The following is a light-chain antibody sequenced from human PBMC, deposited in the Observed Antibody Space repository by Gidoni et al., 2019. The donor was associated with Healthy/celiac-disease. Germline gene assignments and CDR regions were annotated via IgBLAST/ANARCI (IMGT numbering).Light chain of an antibody. Sequence: EIVLTQSPGTLPLSPGERSTLPSRPGQSVSSSYLAWYQQKPGQAPRLLIYGASSRATGIPDRFSGSGSGTDFTLTISRLEPEDFAVYYCQQYGSSPMYTFGQGTKLEIK. J-gene: IGKJ2*01. CDR3: QQYGSSPMYT. V-gene: IGKV3-20*01. CDR1: QSVSSSY. CDR2: GAS.